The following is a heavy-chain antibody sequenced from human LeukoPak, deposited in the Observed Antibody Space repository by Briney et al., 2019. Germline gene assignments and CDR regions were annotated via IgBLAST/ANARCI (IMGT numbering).Heavy chain of an antibody. CDR2: IIPIFGTA. CDR3: ASGRRGYSYG. V-gene: IGHV1-69*05. CDR1: GGTFSSYA. D-gene: IGHD5-18*01. J-gene: IGHJ4*02. Sequence: ASVKVSCKASGGTFSSYAISWVRQAPGQGLEWMGGIIPIFGTANYAQKFQGRVTMTRNTSISTAYMELSSLRSEDTAVYYCASGRRGYSYGWGQGTLVTVSS.